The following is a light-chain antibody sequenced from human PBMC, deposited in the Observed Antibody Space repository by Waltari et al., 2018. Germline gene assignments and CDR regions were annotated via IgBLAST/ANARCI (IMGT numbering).Light chain of an antibody. J-gene: IGLJ1*01. Sequence: QSVLTQPPSASGTPGQTVTISCSGSRSNVGSNTVNWFQQVPGTAPTLLIYSNNQRPSGGPERCAGSKSGPSASLAISGLQSEDEADYYCAAWDDSLNAYVFGTGTQVPVL. CDR1: RSNVGSNT. CDR3: AAWDDSLNAYV. CDR2: SNN. V-gene: IGLV1-44*01.